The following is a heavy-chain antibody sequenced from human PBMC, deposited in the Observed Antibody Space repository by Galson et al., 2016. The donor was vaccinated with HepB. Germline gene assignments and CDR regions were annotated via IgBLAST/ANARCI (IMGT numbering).Heavy chain of an antibody. CDR3: ARDGVRWSPVEYFHH. D-gene: IGHD3-3*01. CDR2: ISGSGSST. V-gene: IGHV3-23*01. J-gene: IGHJ1*01. CDR1: GFTFSNFG. Sequence: SLRLSCAASGFTFSNFGMSWVRQAPGKGLEWVSLISGSGSSTSYADSVEGRFTISRDNSKNTLYLQMSSLSPDDTAVYYCARDGVRWSPVEYFHHWGQGTLVSVSS.